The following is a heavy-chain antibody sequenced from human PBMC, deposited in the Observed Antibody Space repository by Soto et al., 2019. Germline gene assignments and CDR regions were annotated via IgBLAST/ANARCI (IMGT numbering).Heavy chain of an antibody. J-gene: IGHJ4*01. V-gene: IGHV3-30-3*01. CDR3: ARGGGDDPGRIFDY. CDR2: ISYDGSNK. CDR1: GFTFTIYS. Sequence: GGSLRLSCAASGFTFTIYSMHWVRQAPGKGLAWVALISYDGSNKYYADSVKGRFILSRDNSQNTLYLQMNSLRPEDTAVYYCARGGGDDPGRIFDYWGQGXLVTGSS. D-gene: IGHD3-16*01.